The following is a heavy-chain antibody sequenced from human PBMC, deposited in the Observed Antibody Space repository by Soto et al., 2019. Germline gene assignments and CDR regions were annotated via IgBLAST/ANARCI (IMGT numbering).Heavy chain of an antibody. CDR3: VRDREDIVPTPSADY. V-gene: IGHV3-23*01. CDR2: ISGSGGAT. Sequence: EVQLLESGGGLVQPGGSLRLSCAASGFTFSSYAISWVRQAPGKGLEWVSAISGSGGATYYTGSVKGRFTISRDNSKNTLYLQMNSLRAEDTAVYYCVRDREDIVPTPSADYWGQGTLVTVSS. CDR1: GFTFSSYA. J-gene: IGHJ4*02. D-gene: IGHD5-12*01.